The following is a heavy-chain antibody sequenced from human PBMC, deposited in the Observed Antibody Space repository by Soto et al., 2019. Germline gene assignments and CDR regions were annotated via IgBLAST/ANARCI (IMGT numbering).Heavy chain of an antibody. Sequence: QLQLQESGPGLVKPSETLSLTCTVSGGSISSSLYYWGWIRQPPGKGLEWIGTIYSTVSTHYNPSLKSRVTISVDTSKTQFSLQLNSVTAADTAVYFCARLPHYDTPPVTFDIWGQGAMVTVSS. D-gene: IGHD3-22*01. J-gene: IGHJ3*02. CDR2: IYSTVST. CDR3: ARLPHYDTPPVTFDI. V-gene: IGHV4-39*01. CDR1: GGSISSSLYY.